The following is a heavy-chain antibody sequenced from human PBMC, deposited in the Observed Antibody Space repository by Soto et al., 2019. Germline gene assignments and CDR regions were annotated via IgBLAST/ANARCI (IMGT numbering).Heavy chain of an antibody. V-gene: IGHV4-39*01. CDR2: IYYSGST. J-gene: IGHJ5*02. Sequence: SETLSFTCTVSGGSISSSSYYWGWIRQPPGKGLEWIGSIYYSGSTYYNPSLKSRVTISVDTSKNQFSLKLSSVTAADTAVYYCARNVPFIGVVLLPVNWLDLWGEGTLVTVTS. CDR1: GGSISSSSYY. CDR3: ARNVPFIGVVLLPVNWLDL. D-gene: IGHD3-3*01.